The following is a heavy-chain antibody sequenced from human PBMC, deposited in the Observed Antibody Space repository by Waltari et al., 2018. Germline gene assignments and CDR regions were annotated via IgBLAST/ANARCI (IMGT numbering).Heavy chain of an antibody. CDR2: IYWNDDK. CDR1: GFSLSTSGVG. CDR3: AHLYYYDSSGYYYDY. Sequence: QITLKESGPTLVKHTQTLTLTCTFSGFSLSTSGVGVGWIRQPPGKALEWLALIYWNDDKRYSPSLKSRLTITKDTSKNQVVLTMTNMDPVDTATYYCAHLYYYDSSGYYYDYWGQGTLVTVSS. V-gene: IGHV2-5*01. D-gene: IGHD3-22*01. J-gene: IGHJ4*02.